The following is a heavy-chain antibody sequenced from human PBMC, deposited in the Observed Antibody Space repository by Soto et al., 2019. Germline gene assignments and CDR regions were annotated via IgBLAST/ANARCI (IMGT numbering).Heavy chain of an antibody. V-gene: IGHV3-53*01. J-gene: IGHJ4*02. Sequence: EVELVESGGGLIQPGGSLRLSCIASGLTLSHYYMTWVRQAPGKGLEWVSIIYTSGTTYYADHAKGRITISRDTSRTNLYLQINNLRAEDTSVYSCASRLGPIFESWGQGTLVTVSS. CDR2: IYTSGTT. CDR3: ASRLGPIFES. CDR1: GLTLSHYY. D-gene: IGHD3-9*01.